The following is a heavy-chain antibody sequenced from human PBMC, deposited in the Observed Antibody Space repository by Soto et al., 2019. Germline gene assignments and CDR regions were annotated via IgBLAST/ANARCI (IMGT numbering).Heavy chain of an antibody. J-gene: IGHJ4*02. Sequence: GFLRLSCAASGFRFSMSAMTWVRQAPGKGLEWVSTTGLNGRTTYYADSVKGRFTVSRDNTKNTLDLQMASLRAEDTAVYYCATVHSTSRSFDYWGQGTLVTVSS. CDR1: GFRFSMSA. CDR3: ATVHSTSRSFDY. CDR2: TGLNGRTT. V-gene: IGHV3-23*01. D-gene: IGHD6-6*01.